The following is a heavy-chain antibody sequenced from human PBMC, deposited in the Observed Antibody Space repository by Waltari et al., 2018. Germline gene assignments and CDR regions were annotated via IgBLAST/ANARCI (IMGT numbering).Heavy chain of an antibody. V-gene: IGHV4-59*01. Sequence: QVQLQESGPGLVKPSETLSLTCTVSGGSISSYYWSWIRQPPGKGLEWIGYIYYSGSTNYNPSLKSRVTIAVDTSKNQCSLKLSSVTAADTAVYYCARQRGREYSSSWYSDYWGQGTLVTV. CDR2: IYYSGST. CDR1: GGSISSYY. CDR3: ARQRGREYSSSWYSDY. J-gene: IGHJ4*02. D-gene: IGHD6-13*01.